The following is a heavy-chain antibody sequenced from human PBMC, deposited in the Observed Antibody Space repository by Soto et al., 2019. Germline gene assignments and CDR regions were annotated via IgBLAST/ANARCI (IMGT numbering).Heavy chain of an antibody. CDR1: GYTFTSYY. Sequence: ASVKVSWKASGYTFTSYYMQWVRQAPGQGLEWMGIINPSGGSTSYAQKFQGRVTMTRDTSTSTVYMELSSLRSEDTAVYYCARDPGSSWYRSPWDYWGQGTLGTVSS. CDR2: INPSGGST. CDR3: ARDPGSSWYRSPWDY. J-gene: IGHJ4*02. V-gene: IGHV1-46*03. D-gene: IGHD6-13*01.